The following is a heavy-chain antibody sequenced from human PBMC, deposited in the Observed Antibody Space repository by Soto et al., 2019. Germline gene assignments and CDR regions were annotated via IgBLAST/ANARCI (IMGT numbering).Heavy chain of an antibody. CDR3: ARDLGVGSYYDILTGYYRGWRYYYYGMDV. CDR1: GGSFSGYY. Sequence: QVQLQQWGAGLLKPSETLSLTCAVYGGSFSGYYWSWIRQPPGKGLEWIGEINHSGSTNYNPSLKSRVTISVDTSKNQFSLKLSSVTAADTAVYYCARDLGVGSYYDILTGYYRGWRYYYYGMDVWGQGTTVTVSS. CDR2: INHSGST. V-gene: IGHV4-34*01. D-gene: IGHD3-9*01. J-gene: IGHJ6*02.